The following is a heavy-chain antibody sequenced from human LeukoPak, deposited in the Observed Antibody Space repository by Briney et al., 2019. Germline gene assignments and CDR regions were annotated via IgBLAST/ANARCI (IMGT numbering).Heavy chain of an antibody. D-gene: IGHD3-16*01. V-gene: IGHV4-59*01. CDR3: ARGLTALRFDP. Sequence: TSETLSLTCTVSGGSIRDYYWSWLRQPPGKGLEWIGYIYNSGSTNHNPSLKSRVTISVDTSKNQFSLKMRSVTAEDTAVYYCARGLTALRFDPWGQGTLVTVSS. CDR1: GGSIRDYY. J-gene: IGHJ5*02. CDR2: IYNSGST.